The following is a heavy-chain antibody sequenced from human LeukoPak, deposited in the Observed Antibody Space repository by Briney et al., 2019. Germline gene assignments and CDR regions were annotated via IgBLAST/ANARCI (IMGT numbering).Heavy chain of an antibody. CDR1: GFTFSSYS. Sequence: GGSLRLSCAASGFTFSSYSMNWVRQAPGKGLEWVSYISSSSSTIYYADSVKGRFTISRDNAKNSLYLQMNSLRAEDTAVYYCARDEPANDYGDWGAFDIWGQGTMVTVSS. CDR3: ARDEPANDYGDWGAFDI. J-gene: IGHJ3*02. V-gene: IGHV3-48*01. CDR2: ISSSSSTI. D-gene: IGHD4-17*01.